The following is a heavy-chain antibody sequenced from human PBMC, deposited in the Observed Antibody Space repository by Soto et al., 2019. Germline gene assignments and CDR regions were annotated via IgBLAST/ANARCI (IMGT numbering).Heavy chain of an antibody. CDR1: GLTFSSYG. V-gene: IGHV3-30*03. D-gene: IGHD3-22*01. CDR2: ISYDGSNE. CDR3: AEASYYHDRTCYYIFDY. J-gene: IGHJ4*02. Sequence: QVQLVESGGGVVQPGGSLRLSCAASGLTFSSYGMHWVRHAPGKGLEWVAHISYDGSNENYVDSVKGRFTISRDNSKNTLYMQMTSLRAEDTAVYYCAEASYYHDRTCYYIFDYWGQGTLVTVSS.